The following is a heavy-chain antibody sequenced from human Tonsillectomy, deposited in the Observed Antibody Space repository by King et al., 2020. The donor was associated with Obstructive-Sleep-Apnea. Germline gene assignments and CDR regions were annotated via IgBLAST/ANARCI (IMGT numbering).Heavy chain of an antibody. CDR1: GGSISSGDYY. J-gene: IGHJ4*02. CDR3: AMSYYYDSSGFTH. D-gene: IGHD3-22*01. Sequence: VQLQESGPGLVKPSQTLSLTCSVAGGSISSGDYYWSWIRQPPGKGLEWIGYIYYRGSTSYNPSLKSRVTMSVDTSKNQISLRLRSVTAADTAVYYCAMSYYYDSSGFTHWGQGTLVTVSS. CDR2: IYYRGST. V-gene: IGHV4-30-4*01.